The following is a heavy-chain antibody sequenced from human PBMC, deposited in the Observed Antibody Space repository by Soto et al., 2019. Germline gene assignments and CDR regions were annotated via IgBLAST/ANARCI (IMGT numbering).Heavy chain of an antibody. CDR1: SGSISSTNW. J-gene: IGHJ1*01. Sequence: QVQLQEPGPGLVKPSGTLSLTCAVSSGSISSTNWWTWVRQTPGKGLEWIGEVYHNGNTNYNASLKGRVTISADKSKNQFFLILSSVTAADTAVYYCAILTRGGNWEFIQHWGQGTLVTVSS. CDR3: AILTRGGNWEFIQH. CDR2: VYHNGNT. V-gene: IGHV4-4*02. D-gene: IGHD3-10*01.